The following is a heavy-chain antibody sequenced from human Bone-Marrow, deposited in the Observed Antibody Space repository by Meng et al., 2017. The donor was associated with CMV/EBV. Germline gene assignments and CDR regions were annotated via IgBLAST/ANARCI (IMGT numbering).Heavy chain of an antibody. J-gene: IGHJ4*02. CDR3: SRTAVAGTVDY. D-gene: IGHD6-19*01. CDR2: IYYTGST. Sequence: SETLSLTCSVSRGSITSYYWSWIRQPPGKGLEWIGYIYYTGSTNYNPSLKSRVTISVDSSKTQFSLKLSSVTAADTAVYYWSRTAVAGTVDYWGQGTLVTVSS. CDR1: RGSITSYY. V-gene: IGHV4-59*01.